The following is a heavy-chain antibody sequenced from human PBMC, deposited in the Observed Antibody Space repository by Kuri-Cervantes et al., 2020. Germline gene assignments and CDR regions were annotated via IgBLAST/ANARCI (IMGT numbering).Heavy chain of an antibody. J-gene: IGHJ4*02. CDR1: GFTFNTYA. Sequence: LSLTCAASGFTFNTYAMHWVRQAPGKGLEWVAVISYDGNNKYYADSVKGRFTISRDNSKNTLYLQMNSLRPEDTAVYYCAKDRGTTADWDYWGQGTLVTVSS. CDR2: ISYDGNNK. V-gene: IGHV3-30-3*01. CDR3: AKDRGTTADWDY. D-gene: IGHD4-17*01.